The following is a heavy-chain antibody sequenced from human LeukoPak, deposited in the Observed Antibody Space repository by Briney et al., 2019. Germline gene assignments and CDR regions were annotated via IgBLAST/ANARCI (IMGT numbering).Heavy chain of an antibody. Sequence: GASVKVSCKASGYTFTGYYMHWVRQAPGQGLEWMGWINPNSGGTNYAQKFQGRVTMTRDTSISTAYMELSRLRSDDTAVYYCARADVNEWELPGDYWGQGTLVTVSS. D-gene: IGHD1-26*01. CDR3: ARADVNEWELPGDY. CDR2: INPNSGGT. J-gene: IGHJ4*02. V-gene: IGHV1-2*02. CDR1: GYTFTGYY.